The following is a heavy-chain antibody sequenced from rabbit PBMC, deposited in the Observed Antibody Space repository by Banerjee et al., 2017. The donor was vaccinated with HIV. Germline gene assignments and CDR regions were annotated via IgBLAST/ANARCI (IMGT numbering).Heavy chain of an antibody. V-gene: IGHV1S45*01. D-gene: IGHD2-1*01. Sequence: QEQLVESGGGLVTLGGSLKLSCKASGIDFSSYGISWVRQAPGKGLEWIACIYTGDGKTHYASWAKGRFTISKTSSTTVTLQMTSLTAADTATYFCAREDDDYGDWNLWGQGTLVTV. CDR3: AREDDDYGDWNL. CDR1: GIDFSSYG. CDR2: IYTGDGKT. J-gene: IGHJ4*01.